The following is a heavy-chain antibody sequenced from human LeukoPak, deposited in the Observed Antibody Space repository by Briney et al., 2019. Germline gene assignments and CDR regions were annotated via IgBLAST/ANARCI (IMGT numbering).Heavy chain of an antibody. CDR1: GDSITTSY. V-gene: IGHV4-59*12. J-gene: IGHJ5*02. CDR3: ARALQDIVVVPAAIGWFDP. CDR2: VSNSGST. D-gene: IGHD2-2*01. Sequence: PSETLSLTCTVSGDSITTSYWSWIRQPPGKGLEYIGYVSNSGSTNYSPSLESRVIISIDTSKNQFSLKLSSVTAADTAVYYCARALQDIVVVPAAIGWFDPWGQGTLVTVSS.